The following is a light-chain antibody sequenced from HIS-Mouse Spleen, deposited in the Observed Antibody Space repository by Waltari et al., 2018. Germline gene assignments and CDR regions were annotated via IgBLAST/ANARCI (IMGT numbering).Light chain of an antibody. J-gene: IGKJ1*01. CDR1: QGIRSY. CDR3: QQYYSYPQAWT. CDR2: AAS. V-gene: IGKV1-8*01. Sequence: AIRMTQSPSSLSASTGDRVTITYRASQGIRSYLAWYQQKPGKAPKLLIYAASTLQSGVPSRFSGSGSGTDFTLTISCLQSEDFATYYCQQYYSYPQAWTFGQGTKVEIK.